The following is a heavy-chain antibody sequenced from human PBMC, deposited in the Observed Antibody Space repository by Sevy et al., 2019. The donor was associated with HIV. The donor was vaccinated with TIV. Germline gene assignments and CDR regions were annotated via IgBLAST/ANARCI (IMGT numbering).Heavy chain of an antibody. Sequence: GESLKISCKGSGYSFTSYWIGWVRQMPGKGLEWMGIIYPGDSDTSYSPSFQGQVPISADKSISTAYLQWSSLKASDTAMYYCARLVGWFREPKRNYYYYYGMDVWGQGTTVTVSS. D-gene: IGHD3-10*01. V-gene: IGHV5-51*01. CDR3: ARLVGWFREPKRNYYYYYGMDV. CDR1: GYSFTSYW. J-gene: IGHJ6*02. CDR2: IYPGDSDT.